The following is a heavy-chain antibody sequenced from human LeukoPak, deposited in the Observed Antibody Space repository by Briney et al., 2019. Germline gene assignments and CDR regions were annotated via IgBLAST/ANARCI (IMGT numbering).Heavy chain of an antibody. CDR1: GFTFSDYY. Sequence: GGSLSLSCAASGFTFSDYYMSWIRQAPGKGLEYVSLISSSGSTKYYADSVKGRFTISRDNAKNSLYLLMNSLRAEDTAVYYCARFRGGSSGWYTNDYWGQGTLVTVSS. J-gene: IGHJ4*02. D-gene: IGHD6-19*01. V-gene: IGHV3-11*04. CDR3: ARFRGGSSGWYTNDY. CDR2: ISSSGSTK.